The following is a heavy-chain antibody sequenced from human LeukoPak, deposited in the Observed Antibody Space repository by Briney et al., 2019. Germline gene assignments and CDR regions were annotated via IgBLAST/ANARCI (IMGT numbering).Heavy chain of an antibody. D-gene: IGHD1-26*01. Sequence: GGSLRLSCGASGFAFSRNWMTWVRQAPGKGLEWVANIRQDGREIYYVDSVKGRFTISRDNAKSSMYLQMNSLRAEDTAVYYCASGGVVGPSTYWFYDLWGRGTRVTVS. CDR2: IRQDGREI. V-gene: IGHV3-7*01. J-gene: IGHJ2*01. CDR3: ASGGVVGPSTYWFYDL. CDR1: GFAFSRNW.